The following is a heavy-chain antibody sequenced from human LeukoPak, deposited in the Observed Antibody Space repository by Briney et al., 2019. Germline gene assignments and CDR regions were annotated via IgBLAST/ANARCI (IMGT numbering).Heavy chain of an antibody. Sequence: ASVKVSCRASGYIFSTYGITWVRQAPGQGLEWMGWISGFDGRTNYAQTLQDRVTMTTDTSTSTAYMELRSLRSDDTAVYYCARDYYDTSNYRYDVFDIWGQGTVLTVSS. CDR2: ISGFDGRT. CDR3: ARDYYDTSNYRYDVFDI. D-gene: IGHD3-22*01. CDR1: GYIFSTYG. J-gene: IGHJ3*02. V-gene: IGHV1-18*01.